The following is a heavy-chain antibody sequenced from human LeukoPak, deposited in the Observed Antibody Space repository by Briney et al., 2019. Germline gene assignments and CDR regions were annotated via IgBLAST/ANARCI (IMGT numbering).Heavy chain of an antibody. CDR2: IKQDGSEK. J-gene: IGHJ6*02. V-gene: IGHV3-7*03. Sequence: GGSLRLSCAASGFTFSSYWMSWVRQAPGKGREWVANIKQDGSEKYYVDSVKGRFTISRDNAKNSLYLQMNSLRAEDTAVYYCARETYYYDSSGYYYEYYYYGMDVWGQGTTVTVSS. CDR3: ARETYYYDSSGYYYEYYYYGMDV. D-gene: IGHD3-22*01. CDR1: GFTFSSYW.